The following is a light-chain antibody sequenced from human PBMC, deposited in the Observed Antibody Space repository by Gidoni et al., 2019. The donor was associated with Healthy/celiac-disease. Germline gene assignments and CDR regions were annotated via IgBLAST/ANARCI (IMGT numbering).Light chain of an antibody. Sequence: IVMTQPPDSLAVSLGERATINCKSSQSVLYSSNNKNYLAWYQQKPGQPPRLLIYWASTRESGVPDRFSGSGSGTDFTLTISSLQAEDVAVYYCQQYYSTLVTFGQGTKLEIK. CDR2: WAS. CDR1: QSVLYSSNNKNY. J-gene: IGKJ2*01. CDR3: QQYYSTLVT. V-gene: IGKV4-1*01.